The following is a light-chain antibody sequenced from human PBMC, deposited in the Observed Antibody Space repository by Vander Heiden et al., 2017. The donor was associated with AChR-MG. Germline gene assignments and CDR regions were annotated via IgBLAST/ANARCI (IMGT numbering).Light chain of an antibody. V-gene: IGKV1-39*01. J-gene: IGKJ1*01. CDR2: AAS. Sequence: IQLTPSPSSLSASVGDRVTITCRASQSISSYLNWYQQKPGKAPNLLIYAASSLQSGVPSRFSGSGSGTDFTLTISSLQPEDFATYYCQQSYSTPPEGTFGQGTKVEIK. CDR3: QQSYSTPPEGT. CDR1: QSISSY.